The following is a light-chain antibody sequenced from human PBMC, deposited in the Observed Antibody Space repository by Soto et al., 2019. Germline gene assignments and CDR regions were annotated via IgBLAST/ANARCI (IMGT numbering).Light chain of an antibody. J-gene: IGKJ4*01. CDR2: DAS. CDR3: QQRSDWPPLT. V-gene: IGKV3-11*01. CDR1: QSVSSY. Sequence: EIVLTQSPATLSVYPVERATLSCLASQSVSSYLAWYQQKPGQAPRLLIYDASNRATGIPARFSGSGSGTDFTLTISSLEPEDFAVYYCQQRSDWPPLTCGGGTKVEIK.